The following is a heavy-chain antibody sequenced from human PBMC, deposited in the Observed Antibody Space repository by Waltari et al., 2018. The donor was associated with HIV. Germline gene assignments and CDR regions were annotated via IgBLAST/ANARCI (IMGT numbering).Heavy chain of an antibody. CDR2: IIPIFGTA. CDR3: ARGVVPATTDV. Sequence: QVQLVQSGAEVKKPGSSVKVSCKASGGTFSSYVISWVRRAPGQGLEWMGGIIPIFGTANYAQKFQGRVTITADESTSTAYMELTSLRSEDTAVYYCARGVVPATTDVWGQGTTVTVSS. CDR1: GGTFSSYV. J-gene: IGHJ6*02. V-gene: IGHV1-69*01. D-gene: IGHD2-2*01.